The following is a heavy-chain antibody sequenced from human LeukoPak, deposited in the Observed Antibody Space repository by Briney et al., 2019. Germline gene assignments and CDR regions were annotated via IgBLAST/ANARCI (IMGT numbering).Heavy chain of an antibody. Sequence: GGSLRLSCAASGFTFTNHPMNWVRQAPGKGLEWVANIKRDGSEKYYMDSVKGRFTISRDNAKNSLYLQMNSLRAEDTAVYYCAVGYCSGGSCYSNWFDPWGQGTLVTVSS. D-gene: IGHD2-15*01. J-gene: IGHJ5*02. CDR3: AVGYCSGGSCYSNWFDP. V-gene: IGHV3-7*01. CDR1: GFTFTNHP. CDR2: IKRDGSEK.